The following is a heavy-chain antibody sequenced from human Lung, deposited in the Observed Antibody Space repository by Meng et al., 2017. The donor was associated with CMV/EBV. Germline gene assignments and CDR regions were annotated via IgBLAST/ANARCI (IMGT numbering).Heavy chain of an antibody. CDR3: ARGPSITMIVVVSPPGYFDY. J-gene: IGHJ4*02. CDR2: INHSGST. Sequence: FSGYYWSRIRQPPGKGLEWIGEINHSGSTNYNPSLKSRVTISVDTSKNQFSLKLSSVTAADTAVYYCARGPSITMIVVVSPPGYFDYWGQGTLVTVSS. V-gene: IGHV4-34*01. D-gene: IGHD3-22*01. CDR1: FSGYY.